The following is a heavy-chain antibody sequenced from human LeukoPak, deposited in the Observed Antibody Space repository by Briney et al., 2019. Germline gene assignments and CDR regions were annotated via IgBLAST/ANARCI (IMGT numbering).Heavy chain of an antibody. Sequence: GGSLRLSCAASGFTFSSYAMSWVRQAPGKGLEWVSVIYSGGSTYYADSVKGRFTISRDNSKNTLYLQMNSLRAEDTAVYYCARARYYSDAFDIWGQGTMVTVSS. J-gene: IGHJ3*02. D-gene: IGHD3-10*01. CDR2: IYSGGST. V-gene: IGHV3-53*01. CDR1: GFTFSSYA. CDR3: ARARYYSDAFDI.